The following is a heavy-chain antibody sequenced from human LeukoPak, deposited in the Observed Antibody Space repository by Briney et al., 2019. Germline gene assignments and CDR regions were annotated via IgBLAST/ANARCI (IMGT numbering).Heavy chain of an antibody. J-gene: IGHJ4*02. D-gene: IGHD2-15*01. CDR1: GYTFTGYY. CDR2: INPNSGGT. Sequence: ASVKVSCKASGYTFTGYYMHWVQQAPGQGLEWMGWINPNSGGTNYAQKFQGRVTMTRDTSVSTAYMELSRLRSDDTAVYYCARDHRVLGYCSGGSCSLGFWGQGTLVTVSS. CDR3: ARDHRVLGYCSGGSCSLGF. V-gene: IGHV1-2*02.